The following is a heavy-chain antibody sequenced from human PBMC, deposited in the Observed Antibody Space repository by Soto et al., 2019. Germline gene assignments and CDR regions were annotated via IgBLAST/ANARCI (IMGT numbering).Heavy chain of an antibody. Sequence: QEQLVQSGAEVKEPGASVKVSCKASGYTFINYYIHWVRQAPGQGLEWMAIINPMGGITNYTQEFQGRVTLTRVTCMSTVYMELRSRRFADTALFYCARNLAAGDFWGQGTLVTVSS. D-gene: IGHD6-13*01. CDR2: INPMGGIT. CDR3: ARNLAAGDF. V-gene: IGHV1-46*01. CDR1: GYTFINYY. J-gene: IGHJ4*02.